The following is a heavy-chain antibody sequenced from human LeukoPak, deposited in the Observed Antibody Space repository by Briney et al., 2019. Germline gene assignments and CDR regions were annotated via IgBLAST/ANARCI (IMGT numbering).Heavy chain of an antibody. V-gene: IGHV1-2*02. J-gene: IGHJ3*02. CDR1: GYTFTGYY. Sequence: ASVKVSCKASGYTFTGYYMHWVRQAPGQGLEWMGWINPNSGGTNYAQKFQGRVTMTRDTSISTAYMELSSLRSEDTAVYYCARVAYYYDSSGRLDAFDIWGQGTMVTVSS. CDR2: INPNSGGT. D-gene: IGHD3-22*01. CDR3: ARVAYYYDSSGRLDAFDI.